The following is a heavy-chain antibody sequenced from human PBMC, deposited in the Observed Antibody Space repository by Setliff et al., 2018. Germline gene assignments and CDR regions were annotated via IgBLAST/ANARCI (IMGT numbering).Heavy chain of an antibody. J-gene: IGHJ6*03. CDR2: IYYIGST. D-gene: IGHD4-4*01. V-gene: IGHV4-31*03. Sequence: TLSLTCTVSGGSISSGSYYWTWIRQHPGKGLEWIGYIYYIGSTYYNPSLKSRVTISVDTSQNQFSLRLSSVTAADTAVYYCARGTTNLNYYYYMDVWGKGTTVTAP. CDR3: ARGTTNLNYYYYMDV. CDR1: GGSISSGSYY.